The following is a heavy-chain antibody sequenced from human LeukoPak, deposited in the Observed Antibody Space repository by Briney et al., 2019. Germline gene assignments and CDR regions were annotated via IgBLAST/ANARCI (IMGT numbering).Heavy chain of an antibody. CDR1: GGSISSSSYY. J-gene: IGHJ6*03. CDR3: ARDYSSRTYDFWSGYYYDYYYYYMDV. D-gene: IGHD3-3*01. Sequence: SETLSLTCTVSGGSISSSSYYWGWIRQPPGKGLEWIGSIYYSGSTYYNPSLKSRDTISVDTSKNQFSLKLSSVTAADTAVYYCARDYSSRTYDFWSGYYYDYYYYYMDVWGKGTTVTVSS. V-gene: IGHV4-39*07. CDR2: IYYSGST.